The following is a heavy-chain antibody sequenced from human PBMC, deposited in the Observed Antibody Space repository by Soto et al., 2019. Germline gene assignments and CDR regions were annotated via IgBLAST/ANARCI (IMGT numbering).Heavy chain of an antibody. Sequence: SETLSLTCAVYGGSFSGYYWSWIRQPPGKGLEWIGEINHSGSTNYNPSLKSRVTISVDTSKNQFSLKLSSVTAADTAVYYCARGPRYNWNYHHSYYYYYYMDVWGKGTTVTVSS. CDR2: INHSGST. J-gene: IGHJ6*03. CDR3: ARGPRYNWNYHHSYYYYYYMDV. CDR1: GGSFSGYY. V-gene: IGHV4-34*01. D-gene: IGHD1-7*01.